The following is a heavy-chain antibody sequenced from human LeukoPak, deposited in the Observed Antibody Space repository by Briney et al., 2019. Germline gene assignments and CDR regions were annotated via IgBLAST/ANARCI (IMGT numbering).Heavy chain of an antibody. Sequence: SETLSLTCTVSGYSISSGYYWGWIRQPPGKGLEWIGSIYHSGSTYYNPSLKSRVTISVDTSKNQFSLKLSSVTAADTAVYYCARARIAGDAFDIWGQGTMVTVSS. CDR3: ARARIAGDAFDI. D-gene: IGHD6-13*01. CDR2: IYHSGST. V-gene: IGHV4-38-2*02. CDR1: GYSISSGYY. J-gene: IGHJ3*02.